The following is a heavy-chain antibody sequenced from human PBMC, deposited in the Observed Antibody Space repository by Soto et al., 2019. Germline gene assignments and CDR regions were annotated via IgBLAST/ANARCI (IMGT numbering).Heavy chain of an antibody. CDR3: GRAGYCTDGVCHVWIDY. Sequence: ASVKGSWKAAGDSFSTYDINWVRQAPGEGLEWMGWMSPKNGNTGFAQNFQGRFTMTSDTSTNTAYMELSSLRSEDTAVYYCGRAGYCTDGVCHVWIDYWGPG. V-gene: IGHV1-8*01. CDR2: MSPKNGNT. D-gene: IGHD2-8*01. CDR1: GDSFSTYD. J-gene: IGHJ4*02.